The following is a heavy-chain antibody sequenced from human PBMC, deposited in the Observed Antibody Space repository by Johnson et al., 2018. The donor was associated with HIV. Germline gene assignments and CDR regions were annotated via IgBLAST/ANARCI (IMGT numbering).Heavy chain of an antibody. CDR1: GFTFSNVW. CDR3: ALSYSLDAFDI. Sequence: EVQLVESGGGLVKPGGSLRLSCAASGFTFSNVWMTWVRQAPGKGLEWVGRIKRKIEGETTDYAAPVKGRFTISRDDSKNTLYLQMNSLKTEDTAVYYCALSYSLDAFDIWGQGTMVTVSS. V-gene: IGHV3-15*01. J-gene: IGHJ3*02. D-gene: IGHD2-21*01. CDR2: IKRKIEGETT.